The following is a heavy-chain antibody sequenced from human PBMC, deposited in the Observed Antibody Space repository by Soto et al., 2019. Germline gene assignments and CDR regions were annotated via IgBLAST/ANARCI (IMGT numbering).Heavy chain of an antibody. Sequence: PGGSLRLSCVGSGFTFITYSMNWVRHSPGKGLEWVSSISSRSDIYYADSVKGRFTISRDNAKNSVSLQMNSLRAEDTAVYYCAREYTAWPLAYGLDVWGQGTTVTVSS. D-gene: IGHD2-2*02. CDR2: ISSRSDI. J-gene: IGHJ6*02. CDR1: GFTFITYS. CDR3: AREYTAWPLAYGLDV. V-gene: IGHV3-21*01.